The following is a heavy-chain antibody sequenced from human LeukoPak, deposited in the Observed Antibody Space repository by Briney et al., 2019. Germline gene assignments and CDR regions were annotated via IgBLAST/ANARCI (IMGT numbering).Heavy chain of an antibody. V-gene: IGHV3-23*01. CDR2: ISGSGGST. CDR3: AKALEDYYDSSGYLDY. J-gene: IGHJ4*02. Sequence: GGSLRLSCAASGFTFSSYAMSWVRQAPGEGLEWVSAISGSGGSTYYADSVKGRFTISRDNSKNTLYLQMNSLRAEDTAVYYCAKALEDYYDSSGYLDYWGQGTLVTVSS. D-gene: IGHD3-22*01. CDR1: GFTFSSYA.